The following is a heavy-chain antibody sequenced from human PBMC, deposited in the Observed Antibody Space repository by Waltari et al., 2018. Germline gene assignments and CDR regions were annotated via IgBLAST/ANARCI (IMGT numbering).Heavy chain of an antibody. CDR2: IDPSYSYT. J-gene: IGHJ4*02. Sequence: EVQLVQSGAEVKKPGESLRISCKGSGYSFTSYWISWVRQMPGKGLEWMGRIDPSYSYTNYSPSFQGHCPISADQSISTAYLQWSSLKASDTAMYYCARHLGITGTTIHFDYWGQGTLVTVSS. V-gene: IGHV5-10-1*03. D-gene: IGHD1-7*01. CDR1: GYSFTSYW. CDR3: ARHLGITGTTIHFDY.